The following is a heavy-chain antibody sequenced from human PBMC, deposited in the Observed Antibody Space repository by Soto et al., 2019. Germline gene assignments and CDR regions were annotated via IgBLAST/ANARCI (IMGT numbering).Heavy chain of an antibody. CDR1: GGSISNHY. J-gene: IGHJ4*02. Sequence: SETLSLTCTVSGGSISNHYWSWIRQPPGKGLEWIGEINHSGSTNYNPSLKSRVTISVDTSKNQFSLKLSSVTAADTAVYYCAREWLRYSSTISVPFDYWGQGTLVTVSS. V-gene: IGHV4-34*01. D-gene: IGHD5-12*01. CDR2: INHSGST. CDR3: AREWLRYSSTISVPFDY.